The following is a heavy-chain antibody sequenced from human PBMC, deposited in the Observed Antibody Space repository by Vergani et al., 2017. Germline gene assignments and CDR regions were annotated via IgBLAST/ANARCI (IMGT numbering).Heavy chain of an antibody. V-gene: IGHV4-59*01. D-gene: IGHD6-13*01. CDR1: GGSISSYY. Sequence: QVQLQESGPGLVKPSETLSLTCTVSGGSISSYYWSWIRQPPGKGLEWIGYICYSGSTNYNPSLKSRVTISVDTSKNQFSLKLCSVTAADTAVYYCARNRYSSSWRQDWFDPWGQGTLVTVSS. J-gene: IGHJ5*02. CDR3: ARNRYSSSWRQDWFDP. CDR2: ICYSGST.